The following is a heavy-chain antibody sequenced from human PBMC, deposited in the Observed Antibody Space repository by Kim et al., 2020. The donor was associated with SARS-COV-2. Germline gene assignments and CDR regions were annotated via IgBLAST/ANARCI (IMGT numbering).Heavy chain of an antibody. Sequence: GGSLRLSCAASGFTFSSYGMHWVRQAPGKGLEWVAVIWYDGSNKYYADSVKGRFTISRDNSKNTLYLQMNSLRAEDTAVYYCARDAEVGDIVVVVAAPDVWGQGTLVTVSS. J-gene: IGHJ4*02. D-gene: IGHD2-15*01. CDR3: ARDAEVGDIVVVVAAPDV. CDR2: IWYDGSNK. CDR1: GFTFSSYG. V-gene: IGHV3-33*01.